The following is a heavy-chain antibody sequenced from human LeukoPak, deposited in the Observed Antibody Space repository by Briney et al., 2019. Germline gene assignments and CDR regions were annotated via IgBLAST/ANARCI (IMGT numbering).Heavy chain of an antibody. D-gene: IGHD2-2*01. Sequence: PSQTLSLTCTVSGGSISSGGYYWSWIRQHPGKGLEWIGYIYYSGSTYYNPSLKSRVTISVDTSKNQFSLKLSSVTAADTAVYYCARGYCSSTSCSFQHWGQGTLVTVSS. V-gene: IGHV4-31*03. CDR1: GGSISSGGYY. CDR3: ARGYCSSTSCSFQH. J-gene: IGHJ1*01. CDR2: IYYSGST.